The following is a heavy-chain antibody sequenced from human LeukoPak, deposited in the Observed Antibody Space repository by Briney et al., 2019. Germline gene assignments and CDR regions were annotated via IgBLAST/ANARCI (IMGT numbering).Heavy chain of an antibody. CDR1: GFTFSSYA. D-gene: IGHD6-19*01. CDR3: ARALSAGYSSGCGDY. V-gene: IGHV3-30-3*01. J-gene: IGHJ4*02. Sequence: PGGSLRLSCAASGFTFSSYAIHWVRQAPGKGLEWVAVISYDGSNKYYADSVKGRFTISRDNSKNTLYLQMNSLRAEDTAVYYCARALSAGYSSGCGDYWGQGTLVTVSS. CDR2: ISYDGSNK.